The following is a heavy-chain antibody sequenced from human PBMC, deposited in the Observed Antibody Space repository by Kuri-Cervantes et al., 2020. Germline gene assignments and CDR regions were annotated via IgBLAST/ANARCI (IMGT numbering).Heavy chain of an antibody. Sequence: GGSLRLSCAASGFTFSSYGMHWVRQAPGKGLEWVAVIWYDGSNKYYADSVKGRFTISGDNSKNTLYLQMNSLRAEDTAVYYCARGGSIFGVVSAADYWGQGTLVTVSS. CDR1: GFTFSSYG. J-gene: IGHJ4*02. V-gene: IGHV3-33*01. D-gene: IGHD3-3*01. CDR2: IWYDGSNK. CDR3: ARGGSIFGVVSAADY.